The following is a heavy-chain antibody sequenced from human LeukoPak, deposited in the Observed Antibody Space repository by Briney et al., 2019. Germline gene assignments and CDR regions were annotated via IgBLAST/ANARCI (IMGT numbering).Heavy chain of an antibody. CDR2: ISYDGTKT. Sequence: GGSLRLSCVVSGFIFSDYNMHWVRQAPSQGLEWLTIISYDGTKTYYADSVKGRFTISRDNSKNTLYLQMNSLRAEDTAVYYCARVARKHTTFGVVKGPRRDAFDIWGQGTMVTVSS. CDR3: ARVARKHTTFGVVKGPRRDAFDI. V-gene: IGHV3-30*03. D-gene: IGHD3-3*01. J-gene: IGHJ3*02. CDR1: GFIFSDYN.